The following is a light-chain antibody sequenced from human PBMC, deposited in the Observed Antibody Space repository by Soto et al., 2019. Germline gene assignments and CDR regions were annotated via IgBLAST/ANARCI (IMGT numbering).Light chain of an antibody. Sequence: AIRITQSPSSLSASTGDRVTITCRASQGISSYLAWYQQKPGKAPKLLIYAASTLQSGVPSRFSGSGSGTEFTLTISSLQPDDFATYYCQQYNSYWTFGQGTKVDIK. CDR3: QQYNSYWT. CDR2: AAS. J-gene: IGKJ1*01. V-gene: IGKV1-8*01. CDR1: QGISSY.